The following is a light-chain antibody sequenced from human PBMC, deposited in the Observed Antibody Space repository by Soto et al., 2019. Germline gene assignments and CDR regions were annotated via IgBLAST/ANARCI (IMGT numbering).Light chain of an antibody. CDR3: SSYTTERDLV. CDR2: EVS. CDR1: SSDVGGYNF. V-gene: IGLV2-14*01. J-gene: IGLJ2*01. Sequence: QSALTQPASVSGSPGQSITISCTGASSDVGGYNFVSWYQHHPGKAPKLMIYEVSNRPSGVSNRFSGSKSGNTASLTISGLQAEDEADYYCSSYTTERDLVFGGGTKLTVL.